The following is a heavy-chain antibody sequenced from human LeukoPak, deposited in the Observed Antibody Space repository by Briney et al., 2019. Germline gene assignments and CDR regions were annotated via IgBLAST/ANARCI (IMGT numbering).Heavy chain of an antibody. V-gene: IGHV1-8*03. CDR3: ARVGEVGATDAFDI. J-gene: IGHJ3*02. Sequence: ASVKVSCKASGYTFTSYDINWVRQATGQGLEWMGWMNPNSGNTGYAQKFQGRVTITRNTSISTAYMELSSLRSEDTAVYYCARVGEVGATDAFDIWGQGTMVTVSS. D-gene: IGHD1-26*01. CDR1: GYTFTSYD. CDR2: MNPNSGNT.